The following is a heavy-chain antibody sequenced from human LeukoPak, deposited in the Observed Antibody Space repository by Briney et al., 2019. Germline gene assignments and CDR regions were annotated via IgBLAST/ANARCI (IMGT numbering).Heavy chain of an antibody. CDR1: GFTFSSHG. CDR2: ISSSSSSYI. J-gene: IGHJ4*02. Sequence: GGSLRLSCAGSGFTFSSHGMNWVRQAPGKGLEWVSSISSSSSSYIYYADSVKGRFTISRDNAKNSLYLQMNSLRAEDTAVYYCARVSSSWYRADYWGQGTLVTVSS. V-gene: IGHV3-21*01. CDR3: ARVSSSWYRADY. D-gene: IGHD6-13*01.